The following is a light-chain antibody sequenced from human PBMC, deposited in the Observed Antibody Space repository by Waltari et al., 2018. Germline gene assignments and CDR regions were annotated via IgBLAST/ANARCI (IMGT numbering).Light chain of an antibody. V-gene: IGLV1-40*01. CDR2: ANN. CDR3: QSYDSSLSAYV. Sequence: QSVLTQPPSVSGAPGQRITIFCTGSSSHTGPGDDVHWYQQFPGTAPKLPIYANNNRPSGVPDRFSGSKSGTSVSLAITGLQAEDEADYYCQSYDSSLSAYVFGTGTKVTVL. J-gene: IGLJ1*01. CDR1: SSHTGPGDD.